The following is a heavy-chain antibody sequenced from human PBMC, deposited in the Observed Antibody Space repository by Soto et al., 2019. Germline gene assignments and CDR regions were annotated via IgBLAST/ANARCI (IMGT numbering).Heavy chain of an antibody. J-gene: IGHJ4*02. Sequence: ASVKVSCKASGYTFTSYAMHWVRQAPGQRLEWMGWINAGNGNTKYSQKFQGRVTITRDTSASTAYMELSSLRSEDTAVYYCARDSWRTVDFDYWGQGTLVTVSS. D-gene: IGHD4-17*01. CDR3: ARDSWRTVDFDY. V-gene: IGHV1-3*01. CDR2: INAGNGNT. CDR1: GYTFTSYA.